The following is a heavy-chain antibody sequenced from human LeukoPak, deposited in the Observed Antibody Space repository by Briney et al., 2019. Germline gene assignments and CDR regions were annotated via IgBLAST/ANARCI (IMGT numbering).Heavy chain of an antibody. D-gene: IGHD1-26*01. Sequence: GGSLRLSCAASGFTFRSYAMSWVRQAPGNGLEWVSAIGGSDGKTYYADSVKGRFTISRDNSKNTLYLQMNSLRAEDTALYYCARSLVVGATCPYHWGQGTLVTVSS. CDR1: GFTFRSYA. V-gene: IGHV3-23*01. CDR3: ARSLVVGATCPYH. CDR2: IGGSDGKT. J-gene: IGHJ5*02.